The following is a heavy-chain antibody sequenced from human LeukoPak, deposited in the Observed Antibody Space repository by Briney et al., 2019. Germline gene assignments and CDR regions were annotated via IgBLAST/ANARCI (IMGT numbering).Heavy chain of an antibody. J-gene: IGHJ6*02. CDR1: GYTLTELS. CDR3: ATSVVPAANYYYYYGVDV. D-gene: IGHD2-2*01. V-gene: IGHV1-24*01. CDR2: FDPEDGET. Sequence: ASVKVSCKVSGYTLTELSMHWVRQAPGKGLEWMGGFDPEDGETIYAQKFQGRVTMTEDTSTDTAYMELSSLRSEDTAVYYCATSVVPAANYYYYYGVDVWGQGTTVTVSS.